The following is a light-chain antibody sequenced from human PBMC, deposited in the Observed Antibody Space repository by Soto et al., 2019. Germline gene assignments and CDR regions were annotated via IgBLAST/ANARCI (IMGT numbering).Light chain of an antibody. CDR1: QSITTY. J-gene: IGKJ2*01. Sequence: DIQMTQSPSSLSASVGDRVTITCRTSQSITTYLNWYQQKLGKAPKLLIYGASSLQSGVPSRFSGSGSGTDFTLAISSLQPEDFATYYCHQTYSTPYTFGQGTKVEIK. CDR3: HQTYSTPYT. CDR2: GAS. V-gene: IGKV1-39*01.